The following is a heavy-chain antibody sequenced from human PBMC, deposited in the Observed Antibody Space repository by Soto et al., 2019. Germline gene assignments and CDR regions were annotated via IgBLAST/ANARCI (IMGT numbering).Heavy chain of an antibody. V-gene: IGHV3-33*01. CDR2: IWCDGSNK. CDR3: ARVLVVVPAAIYYYGMDV. Sequence: PGGSLRLSCAASGFTFSSYGMHWVRQAPGKGLEWVAVIWCDGSNKYYADSVKGRFTISRDNSKNTLYLQMNSLRAEDTAVYYCARVLVVVPAAIYYYGMDVWGQGTTVTVSS. D-gene: IGHD2-2*01. CDR1: GFTFSSYG. J-gene: IGHJ6*02.